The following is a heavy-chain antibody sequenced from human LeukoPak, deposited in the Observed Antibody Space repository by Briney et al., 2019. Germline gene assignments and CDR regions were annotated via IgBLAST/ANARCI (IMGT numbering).Heavy chain of an antibody. D-gene: IGHD5-18*01. J-gene: IGHJ4*02. V-gene: IGHV4-59*01. Sequence: SETLSLTCSVSGDSIISYYWNWLRQSPGKGLEWIGNIHHFGRTEYNSSLRSRVTMFLDSSKNQFSLKLASVTPTDTAVYYCARGLWTQPGLVPFNYWGQGILVTVSS. CDR1: GDSIISYY. CDR3: ARGLWTQPGLVPFNY. CDR2: IHHFGRT.